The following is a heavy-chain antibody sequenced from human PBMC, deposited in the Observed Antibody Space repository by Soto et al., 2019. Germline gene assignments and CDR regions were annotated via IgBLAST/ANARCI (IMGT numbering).Heavy chain of an antibody. CDR2: ISAHNGNT. CDR1: GYTFTSYG. Sequence: QVHLVQSGAEVKKPGASVKVSCKASGYTFTSYGITWVRQAPGQGLEWMGWISAHNGNTDYAQKLQGRVIVTRDTSTNTAYMERRSLRSDDTAVYYCARGRYGDYWGQGALVTVSS. CDR3: ARGRYGDY. D-gene: IGHD1-1*01. V-gene: IGHV1-18*01. J-gene: IGHJ4*02.